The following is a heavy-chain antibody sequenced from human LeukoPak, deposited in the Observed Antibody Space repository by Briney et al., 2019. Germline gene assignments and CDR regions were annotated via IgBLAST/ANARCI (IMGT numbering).Heavy chain of an antibody. J-gene: IGHJ5*02. CDR2: ISSSSSYI. Sequence: PGGSLRLSCAASGFTFSSYAMSWVRQAPGKGLEWVSSISSSSSYIYYADSVKGRFTISRDNAKNSLYLQMNSLRAEDTAVYYCARDMLLHGSWFDPWGQGTLVTVSS. CDR3: ARDMLLHGSWFDP. CDR1: GFTFSSYA. D-gene: IGHD2-15*01. V-gene: IGHV3-21*01.